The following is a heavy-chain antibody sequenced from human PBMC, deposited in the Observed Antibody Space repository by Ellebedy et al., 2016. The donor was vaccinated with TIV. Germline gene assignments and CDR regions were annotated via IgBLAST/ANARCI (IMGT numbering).Heavy chain of an antibody. CDR3: ARGQQQFVLSGWFDP. V-gene: IGHV1-69*06. D-gene: IGHD6-13*01. J-gene: IGHJ5*02. CDR1: GGTFSSYA. CDR2: IIPIFATT. Sequence: SVKVSXXASGGTFSSYAISWVRQAPGQGLEWLGGIIPIFATTYYAQKFQGRVTITADKSTTTAYMELSSLRSEDTAVYYCARGQQQFVLSGWFDPWGQGTLVTVSS.